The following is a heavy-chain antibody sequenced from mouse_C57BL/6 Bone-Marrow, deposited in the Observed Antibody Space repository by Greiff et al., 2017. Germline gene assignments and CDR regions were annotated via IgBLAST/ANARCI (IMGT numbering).Heavy chain of an antibody. Sequence: VQLQQSGAELVRPGSSVKMSCKTSGYTFTSYGINWVKQRPGQGLEWIGYICIGNGYTEYNEKFKGKATLASDTSSSTAYMQLSRLRSEDSAIYCCARSGHYYYGSSSYAMDYWGQGTSVTVSS. V-gene: IGHV1-58*01. CDR1: GYTFTSYG. J-gene: IGHJ4*01. CDR3: ARSGHYYYGSSSYAMDY. D-gene: IGHD1-1*01. CDR2: ICIGNGYT.